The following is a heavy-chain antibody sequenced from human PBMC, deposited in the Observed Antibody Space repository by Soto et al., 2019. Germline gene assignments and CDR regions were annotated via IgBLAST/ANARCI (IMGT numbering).Heavy chain of an antibody. CDR2: ISAYNGNT. J-gene: IGHJ4*02. CDR3: ARQLATAFDY. Sequence: QVQLVQSGADVKKTGASVKVSCKASGYTFTNYNITWVRQAPGQGLEWMGWISAYNGNTYNAQKFQDRVTMTTDTSTSTVYMELRSLRSDDTALYYCARQLATAFDYWGQGTLVTVSS. V-gene: IGHV1-18*01. CDR1: GYTFTNYN. D-gene: IGHD6-13*01.